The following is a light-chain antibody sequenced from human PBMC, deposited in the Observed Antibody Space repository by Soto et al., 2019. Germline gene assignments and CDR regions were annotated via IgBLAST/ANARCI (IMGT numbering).Light chain of an antibody. CDR2: GAS. CDR3: QRYGTSLPLT. J-gene: IGKJ4*01. CDR1: QSVSSNY. V-gene: IGKV3-20*01. Sequence: EIVLTQSPGTLSLSPGDRATLSCRASQSVSSNYLAWYQQKPGQAPRLLIYGASSRATGIPDRFSGSGSGTDFTLTNSRLEPEDFAVYYCQRYGTSLPLTFGGGTKVEIK.